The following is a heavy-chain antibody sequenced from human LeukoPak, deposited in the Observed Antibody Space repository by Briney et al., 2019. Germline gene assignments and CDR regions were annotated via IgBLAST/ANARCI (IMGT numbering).Heavy chain of an antibody. CDR2: IFYSGSP. D-gene: IGHD3-3*01. CDR1: GGSLSSYY. V-gene: IGHV4-59*01. J-gene: IGHJ4*02. CDR3: ATASATYYDFWSENYYFDD. Sequence: SETLSLTCSIPGGSLSSYYCSSVRQPPGKGLGWVGYIFYSGSPNYTPSLKSRVTISVDTSKNQFSLKLSSVTAADTAVYYCATASATYYDFWSENYYFDDWGQGTLVTVPS.